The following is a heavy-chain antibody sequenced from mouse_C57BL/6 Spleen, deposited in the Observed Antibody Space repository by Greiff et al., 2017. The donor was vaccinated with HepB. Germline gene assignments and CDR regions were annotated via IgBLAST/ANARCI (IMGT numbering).Heavy chain of an antibody. CDR1: GYSITSGYY. V-gene: IGHV3-6*01. J-gene: IGHJ3*01. CDR2: ISYDGSN. D-gene: IGHD1-1*01. Sequence: DVKLQESGPGLVKPSQSLSLTCSVTGYSITSGYYWNWIRQFPGNKLEWMGYISYDGSNNYNPSLKNRISITRDTSKNQFFLKLNSVTTEDTATYYCARAITPVPFAYWGQGTLVTVSA. CDR3: ARAITPVPFAY.